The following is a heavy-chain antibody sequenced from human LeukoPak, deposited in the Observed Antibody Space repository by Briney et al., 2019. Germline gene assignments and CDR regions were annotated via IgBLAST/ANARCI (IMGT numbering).Heavy chain of an antibody. Sequence: SQTLSLTCTVSGGSISSGDYYWSWIRQPPGKGLEWIGYIYYSGSTYYNPSLRSRVTTSVDTSKNQFSLKLSSVTAADTAVYYCARTVAGTSFFDYWGQGTLVTVSS. CDR2: IYYSGST. J-gene: IGHJ4*02. V-gene: IGHV4-30-4*01. CDR3: ARTVAGTSFFDY. D-gene: IGHD6-19*01. CDR1: GGSISSGDYY.